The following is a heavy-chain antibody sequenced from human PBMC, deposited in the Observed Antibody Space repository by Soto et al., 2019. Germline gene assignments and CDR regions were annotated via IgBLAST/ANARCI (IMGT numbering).Heavy chain of an antibody. V-gene: IGHV3-30*18. CDR3: AKDLVKYYDYIWGSSPPGY. D-gene: IGHD3-16*01. J-gene: IGHJ4*02. CDR2: ISYDGSNK. Sequence: GGSLRLSCAASGFTFSSYGMHWVRQAPGKGLEWVAVISYDGSNKYYADSVKGRFTISRDNSKNTLYLQMNSLRAEDTAVYYCAKDLVKYYDYIWGSSPPGYWGQGTLVTVSS. CDR1: GFTFSSYG.